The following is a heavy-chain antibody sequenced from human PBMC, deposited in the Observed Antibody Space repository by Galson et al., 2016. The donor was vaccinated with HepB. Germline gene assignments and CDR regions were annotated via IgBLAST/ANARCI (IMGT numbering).Heavy chain of an antibody. J-gene: IGHJ4*02. CDR1: GYTFTNHA. Sequence: SVKVSCKASGYTFTNHAMHWVRQAPGQRLEWMGWINAGNGDTKYSQKFQGRVTITRDTSASTDYMELSSLRSEDTAVYYCVRGTNSGSWLCDYWGQGTLVTVSS. CDR3: VRGTNSGSWLCDY. D-gene: IGHD6-6*01. CDR2: INAGNGDT. V-gene: IGHV1-3*01.